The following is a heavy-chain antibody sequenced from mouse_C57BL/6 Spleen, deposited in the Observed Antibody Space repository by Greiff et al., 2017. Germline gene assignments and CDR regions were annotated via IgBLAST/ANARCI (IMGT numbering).Heavy chain of an antibody. D-gene: IGHD4-1*02. CDR2: IYPGSGNT. J-gene: IGHJ2*01. V-gene: IGHV1-76*01. Sequence: QVQLKESGAELVRPGASVKLSCKASGYTFTDYYINWVKQRPGQGLEWIARIYPGSGNTYYNEKFKGKATLTAEKSSSTAYMQLSSLTSEDSAVYFCARWSTAYFDYWGQGTTLTVSS. CDR3: ARWSTAYFDY. CDR1: GYTFTDYY.